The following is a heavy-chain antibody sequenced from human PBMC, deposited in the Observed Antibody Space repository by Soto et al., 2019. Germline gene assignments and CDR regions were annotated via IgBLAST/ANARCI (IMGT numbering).Heavy chain of an antibody. V-gene: IGHV3-74*01. CDR2: INSDGSST. CDR1: GFTFSSYW. Sequence: GGSLRLSCAASGFTFSSYWMHWVRQAPGKGLVWVSRINSDGSSTSYADSVKGRFTISRDNAKNTLYPQMNSLRAEDTAVYYCARDDDSGYDFFVSWGQGTLVTVSS. CDR3: ARDDDSGYDFFVS. D-gene: IGHD3-3*01. J-gene: IGHJ5*01.